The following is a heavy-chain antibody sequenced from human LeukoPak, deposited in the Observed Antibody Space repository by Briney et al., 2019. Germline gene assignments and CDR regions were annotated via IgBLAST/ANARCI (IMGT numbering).Heavy chain of an antibody. CDR2: IYYRGST. CDR1: GGSFSGYY. Sequence: SETLSLTCAVYGGSFSGYYWSWIRQPPGKGLEWIGSIYYRGSTYYNPFLKSRVTLSVDTSKNQFSLKLRSVTAADTAIYYCARVRYGSGSLYYYYYYMDVWGKGTTVTISS. J-gene: IGHJ6*03. CDR3: ARVRYGSGSLYYYYYYMDV. D-gene: IGHD3-10*01. V-gene: IGHV4-34*01.